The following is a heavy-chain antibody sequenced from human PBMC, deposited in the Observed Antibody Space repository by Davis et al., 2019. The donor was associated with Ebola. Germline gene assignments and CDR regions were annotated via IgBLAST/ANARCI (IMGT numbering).Heavy chain of an antibody. CDR2: IYYNGNT. V-gene: IGHV4-59*12. CDR1: GGSISSYS. J-gene: IGHJ2*01. Sequence: SETLSLTCTVSGGSISSYSWSWIRQPPGKGLEWIGGYIYYNGNTNYNPSLESRVTISVDTSKNQFSLKLSSVTAADTAVYYCATGAVAGTVWYFDLWGRGTLVTVSS. D-gene: IGHD6-19*01. CDR3: ATGAVAGTVWYFDL.